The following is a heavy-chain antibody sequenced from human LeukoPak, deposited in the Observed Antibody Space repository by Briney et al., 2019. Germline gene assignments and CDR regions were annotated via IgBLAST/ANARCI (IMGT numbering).Heavy chain of an antibody. V-gene: IGHV4-38-2*02. CDR2: IYHSGST. CDR1: GYSISSGYY. D-gene: IGHD6-13*01. CDR3: ARVYSSSWYSYYFDY. J-gene: IGHJ4*02. Sequence: MPSETLSLTCTVSGYSISSGYYWGWIRQPPGKGLEWIGSIYHSGSTSYNPSLKSRVTISVDTSNNQFSLKLSSVTAADTAVYYCARVYSSSWYSYYFDYWGQGTLVTVSS.